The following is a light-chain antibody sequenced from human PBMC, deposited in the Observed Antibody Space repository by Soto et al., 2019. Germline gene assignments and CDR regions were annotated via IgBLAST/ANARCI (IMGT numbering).Light chain of an antibody. V-gene: IGKV1-5*03. Sequence: DIQMTQSPSTLSASVGDRVTITCRASQSISTWLAWYQQKPGKAPKLLIYMASTLESGVPSRFSGSASGKEFPLTISSLQPDDFAPFYCQQHNSYPATFGRGTKVEIK. CDR1: QSISTW. CDR2: MAS. CDR3: QQHNSYPAT. J-gene: IGKJ1*01.